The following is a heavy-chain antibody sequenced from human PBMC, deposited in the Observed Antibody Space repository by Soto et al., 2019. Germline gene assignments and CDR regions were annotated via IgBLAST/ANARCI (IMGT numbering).Heavy chain of an antibody. Sequence: GGSLRLSCAASGFTFSSYDMHWVRQATGKGLEWVSAIGTAGDTYYPGSVKGRFTISRENAKNSLYLQMNSLRAEDTAVYYCAREGFLESPFDYWGQGTLVTVSS. D-gene: IGHD3-3*01. V-gene: IGHV3-13*01. CDR1: GFTFSSYD. CDR3: AREGFLESPFDY. J-gene: IGHJ4*02. CDR2: IGTAGDT.